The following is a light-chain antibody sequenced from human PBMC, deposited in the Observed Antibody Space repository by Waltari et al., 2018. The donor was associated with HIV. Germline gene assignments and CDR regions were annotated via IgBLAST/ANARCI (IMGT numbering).Light chain of an antibody. CDR1: ALSDQL. J-gene: IGLJ2*01. V-gene: IGLV3-25*03. CDR2: RSR. Sequence: YELTQPPSVSVSPGQTARLTCSGHALSDQLGYWYQHKVGQAPVLVIFRSRERSSQVPARFSASKSGTTFTLTISGVQAEDEADYFCLSADGRGVRKFFGGGTRLSVL. CDR3: LSADGRGVRKF.